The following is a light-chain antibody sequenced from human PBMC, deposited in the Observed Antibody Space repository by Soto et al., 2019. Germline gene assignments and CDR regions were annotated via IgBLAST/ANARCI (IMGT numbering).Light chain of an antibody. V-gene: IGKV1-17*01. CDR2: DVS. Sequence: DIQLTQSPSSLSASVGDRVTITCRVCQGIRNDLGWYQQKPGKAPKLLIYDVSSLESGVPSRFSGSGSGTEFTLTISSLQPDDSATYYCQQYNTFWTFGQGTKVDIK. CDR1: QGIRND. CDR3: QQYNTFWT. J-gene: IGKJ1*01.